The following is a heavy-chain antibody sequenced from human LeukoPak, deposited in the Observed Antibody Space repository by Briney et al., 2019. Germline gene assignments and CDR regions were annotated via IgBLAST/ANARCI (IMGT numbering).Heavy chain of an antibody. D-gene: IGHD3-22*01. J-gene: IGHJ5*02. CDR2: ISAYNGNT. V-gene: IGHV1-18*01. CDR1: GYTFTNYG. Sequence: GASVKVSCKASGYTFTNYGINWVRQAPGQGLEWMGWISAYNGNTDYAQFFQGRVTLTTDTSTSTAYMELRSLRSDDTAVYYCARDLGGRRTMIVVIPKFDPWGQGTLVTVSS. CDR3: ARDLGGRRTMIVVIPKFDP.